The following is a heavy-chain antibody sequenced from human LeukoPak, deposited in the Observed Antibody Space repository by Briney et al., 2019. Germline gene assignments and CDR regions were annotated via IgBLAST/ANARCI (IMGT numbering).Heavy chain of an antibody. Sequence: GGSLRLSCAASGFTFSDYYMSWIRQAPGKGLEWVSGISWNSGSIGYADSVKGRFTISRDNAKNSLYLQMNSLRAEDTALYYCAKDAGIAAAGPFDYWGQGTLVTVSS. V-gene: IGHV3-9*01. CDR1: GFTFSDYY. J-gene: IGHJ4*02. CDR2: ISWNSGSI. D-gene: IGHD6-13*01. CDR3: AKDAGIAAAGPFDY.